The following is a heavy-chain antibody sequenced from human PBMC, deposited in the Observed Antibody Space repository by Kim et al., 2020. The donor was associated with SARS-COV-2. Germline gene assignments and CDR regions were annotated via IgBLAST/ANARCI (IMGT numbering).Heavy chain of an antibody. CDR3: ARYMTTVTTALDY. J-gene: IGHJ4*02. CDR1: GFTFSSYG. Sequence: GGSLRLSCAASGFTFSSYGMHWVRQAPGKGLEWVAVIWYDGSNKYYADSVKGRFTISRDNSKNTLYLQMNSLRAEDTAVYYCARYMTTVTTALDYWGQGTLVTVSS. V-gene: IGHV3-33*01. D-gene: IGHD4-17*01. CDR2: IWYDGSNK.